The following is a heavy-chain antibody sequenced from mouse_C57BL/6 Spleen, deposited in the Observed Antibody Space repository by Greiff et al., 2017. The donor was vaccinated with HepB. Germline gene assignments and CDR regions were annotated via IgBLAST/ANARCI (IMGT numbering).Heavy chain of an antibody. CDR3: ARWGSLGGFAY. D-gene: IGHD2-10*02. V-gene: IGHV1-19*01. CDR2: INPYNGGT. CDR1: GYTFTDYY. J-gene: IGHJ3*01. Sequence: EVQLQQSGPVLVKPGASVKMSCKASGYTFTDYYMNWVKQSHGKSLEWIGVINPYNGGTSYNQKFKGKATLTVDKSSSTAYMELNSLTSEDSAVYYCARWGSLGGFAYWGQGTLVTVSA.